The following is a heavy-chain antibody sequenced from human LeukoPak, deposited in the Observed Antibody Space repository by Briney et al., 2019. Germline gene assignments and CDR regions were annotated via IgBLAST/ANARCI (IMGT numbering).Heavy chain of an antibody. D-gene: IGHD3-22*01. Sequence: ASVKVSCKASGYTFTGYYMHWVRQAPGQGLEWMGRINPNSGGTNYAQRFQGRVTMTRDTSISTAYMELSRLRSDDTAVYYCATADYYDSSGLDYWGQGTLVTVSS. V-gene: IGHV1-2*06. CDR2: INPNSGGT. CDR1: GYTFTGYY. CDR3: ATADYYDSSGLDY. J-gene: IGHJ4*02.